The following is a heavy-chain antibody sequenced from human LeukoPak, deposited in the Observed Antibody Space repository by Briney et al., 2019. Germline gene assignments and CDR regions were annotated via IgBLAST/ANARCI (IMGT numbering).Heavy chain of an antibody. CDR1: GYTFTDYY. CDR3: ARPPGRDGYNRYDY. Sequence: GASVKVSCKASGYTFTDYYLHWVRLAPGQGLQWMWLINPNSGGTTFAQQFQGRVTMTRDTSISTAYMELSSLRFDDTAVYYCARPPGRDGYNRYDYWGQGTLVTVYS. D-gene: IGHD5-24*01. V-gene: IGHV1-2*02. J-gene: IGHJ4*02. CDR2: INPNSGGT.